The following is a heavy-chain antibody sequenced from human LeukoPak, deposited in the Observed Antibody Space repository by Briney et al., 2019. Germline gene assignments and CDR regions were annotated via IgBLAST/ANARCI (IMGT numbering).Heavy chain of an antibody. V-gene: IGHV3-49*04. CDR1: GFTFGDYA. J-gene: IGHJ4*02. CDR3: TGRFLEWLLFSDY. D-gene: IGHD3-3*01. Sequence: PGRSLRLSCTASGFTFGDYAMSWVRQAPGKGLEWVGFIRSKAYGGTTEYAASVKGRFTISRDDSKSIAYLQMNSPKTEDTALYYCTGRFLEWLLFSDYWGQGTLVTVSS. CDR2: IRSKAYGGTT.